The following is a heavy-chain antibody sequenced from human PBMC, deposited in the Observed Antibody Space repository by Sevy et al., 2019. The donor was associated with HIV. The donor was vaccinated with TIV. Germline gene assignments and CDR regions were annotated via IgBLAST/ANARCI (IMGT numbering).Heavy chain of an antibody. Sequence: GGSLRLSCAASGFTFSDYAMHWVRLVPGKGLEWVSGISWNSGAIGYAASVKGRFSISRDNAKNSLHLQMNSLRVEDTALYYCARAQGYCVVNGCFGGSINAFDLWGNGKMVTV. D-gene: IGHD2-15*01. CDR2: ISWNSGAI. CDR3: ARAQGYCVVNGCFGGSINAFDL. CDR1: GFTFSDYA. J-gene: IGHJ3*01. V-gene: IGHV3-9*01.